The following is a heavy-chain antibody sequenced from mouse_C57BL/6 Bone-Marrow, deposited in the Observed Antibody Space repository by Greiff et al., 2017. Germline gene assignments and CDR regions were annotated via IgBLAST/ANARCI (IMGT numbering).Heavy chain of an antibody. CDR2: IDPSDSYT. CDR1: GYTFTSYW. CDR3: ARRREQRNYFDY. Sequence: VQLQQPGAELVMPGASVKLSCKASGYTFTSYWMHWVKQRPGQGLEWIGEIDPSDSYTNYNQKFKGKSTLTVDKSSSTAYMQLSSLTSEDSAVYYCARRREQRNYFDYWGQGTTLTVSS. V-gene: IGHV1-69*01. J-gene: IGHJ2*01.